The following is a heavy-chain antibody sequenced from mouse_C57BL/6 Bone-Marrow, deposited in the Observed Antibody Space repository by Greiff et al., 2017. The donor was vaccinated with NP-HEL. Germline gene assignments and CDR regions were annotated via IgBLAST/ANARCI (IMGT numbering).Heavy chain of an antibody. CDR1: GYSFTGYY. Sequence: EVKLQQSGPELVKPGASVKISCKASGYSFTGYYMNWVKQSPEKSLEWIGEINPSTGGTTYNQKFKAKATLTVDKSSSTAYMQLKSLTSEYSAVYYCAREYSLYFDYWGQGTTLTVSS. J-gene: IGHJ2*01. V-gene: IGHV1-42*01. CDR2: INPSTGGT. CDR3: AREYSLYFDY. D-gene: IGHD2-12*01.